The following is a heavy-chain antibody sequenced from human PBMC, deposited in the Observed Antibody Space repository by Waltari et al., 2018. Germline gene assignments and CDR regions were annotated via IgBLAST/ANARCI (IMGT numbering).Heavy chain of an antibody. CDR2: ISYDGSNK. V-gene: IGHV3-30*18. CDR3: AKDGGTG. Sequence: QVQLVESGGGVVQPGRSLRLSCAASGFPFSRYGMHWVRQAPGKGLEWVAVISYDGSNKYYADSVKGRFTISRDNSKNTLYLQMNSLRAEDTAVYYCAKDGGTGWGQGTLVTVSS. J-gene: IGHJ4*02. CDR1: GFPFSRYG.